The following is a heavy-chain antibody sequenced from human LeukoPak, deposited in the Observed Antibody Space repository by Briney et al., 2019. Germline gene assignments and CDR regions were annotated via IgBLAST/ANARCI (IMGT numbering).Heavy chain of an antibody. Sequence: PSETLSLTCTVSGGSISSYYWSWIRQPPGKGLEWIGDIYYSGSTNYNPSLESRVTISVDTSKNQLSLKLSSVTAADTAVYYCAKHSREISVDYWGQGTLVTVSS. J-gene: IGHJ4*02. CDR1: GGSISSYY. V-gene: IGHV4-59*08. D-gene: IGHD5-24*01. CDR3: AKHSREISVDY. CDR2: IYYSGST.